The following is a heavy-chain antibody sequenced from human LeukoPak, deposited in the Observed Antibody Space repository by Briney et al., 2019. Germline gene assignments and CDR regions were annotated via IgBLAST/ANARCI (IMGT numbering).Heavy chain of an antibody. CDR3: ARAVVDYYYYYMDV. V-gene: IGHV3-7*01. CDR2: IKQDGSEK. CDR1: GFTFSSYW. Sequence: PGGSLRLSCAASGFTFSSYWMSWVRQAPGKGLEWVANIKQDGSEKYYVDSVKGRFTISRDNAKNSLYLQMNSLRAEDTAVYYCARAVVDYYYYYMDVWGKGTTVTISS. D-gene: IGHD2-15*01. J-gene: IGHJ6*03.